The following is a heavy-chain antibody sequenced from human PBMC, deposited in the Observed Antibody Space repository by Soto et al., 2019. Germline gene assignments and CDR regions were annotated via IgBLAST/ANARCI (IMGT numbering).Heavy chain of an antibody. CDR2: INSEGSVS. D-gene: IGHD2-15*01. Sequence: EVQLVESGGGLVQPGGYLRLSCAASGFTFSNYWMYWVRQAPGKGLEWVSRINSEGSVSSHADSVRGRLTIYRDNVKNTLYLRRDSLRAEDTAVYFCARGDCVGGTCYSLAGSFYYYMDVWGKGTTVTVFS. CDR3: ARGDCVGGTCYSLAGSFYYYMDV. CDR1: GFTFSNYW. J-gene: IGHJ6*03. V-gene: IGHV3-74*02.